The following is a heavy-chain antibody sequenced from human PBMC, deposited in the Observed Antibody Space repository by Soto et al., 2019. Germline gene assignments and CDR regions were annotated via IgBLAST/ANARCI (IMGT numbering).Heavy chain of an antibody. CDR2: ISGSGGIT. CDR3: AKIGTSSSVSLPLVLLDY. CDR1: GLTFSSYA. J-gene: IGHJ4*02. Sequence: PGGSLRLSCAASGLTFSSYAMSWVRQAPGKGLEWVSVISGSGGITYYADSVKGRFTISRDNSKNTLYLQMNSLRAEDTAVYYCAKIGTSSSVSLPLVLLDYWGQGALVTVSS. V-gene: IGHV3-23*01. D-gene: IGHD6-6*01.